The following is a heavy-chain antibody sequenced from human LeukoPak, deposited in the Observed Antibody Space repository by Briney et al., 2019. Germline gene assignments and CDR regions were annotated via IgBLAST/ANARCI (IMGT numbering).Heavy chain of an antibody. CDR3: ARVGYSSGWYSGKDY. D-gene: IGHD6-19*01. CDR2: ISAYNGNT. Sequence: GASVKVSCKASGYTFTSYGISWVRQAPGQGLEWMGWISAYNGNTNYAQKPQGRVTMTTDTSTSTAYMELRSLRSDDTAVYYCARVGYSSGWYSGKDYWGQGTLVTVSS. J-gene: IGHJ4*02. CDR1: GYTFTSYG. V-gene: IGHV1-18*01.